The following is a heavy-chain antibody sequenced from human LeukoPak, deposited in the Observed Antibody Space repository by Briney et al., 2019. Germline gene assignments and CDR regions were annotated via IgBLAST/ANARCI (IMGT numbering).Heavy chain of an antibody. D-gene: IGHD4-17*01. J-gene: IGHJ5*02. CDR1: GGSFSGYY. CDR2: INHSGST. Sequence: SETLSLTCAVYGGSFSGYYWSWIRQPPGKGLEWIGEINHSGSTNYNPSLKSRVTISVDTSKNQFSLKLSSMTAADTAVYYCARGTVTSWFDPWGQGTLVTVSS. V-gene: IGHV4-34*01. CDR3: ARGTVTSWFDP.